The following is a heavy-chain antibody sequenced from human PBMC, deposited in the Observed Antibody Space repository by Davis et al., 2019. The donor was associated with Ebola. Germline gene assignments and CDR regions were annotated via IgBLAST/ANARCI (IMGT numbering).Heavy chain of an antibody. D-gene: IGHD7-27*01. V-gene: IGHV3-23*01. J-gene: IGHJ3*02. Sequence: PGGSLRLSCAASGFTFDDYGMSWVRQAPGKGLEWVLSISGSGGSTNYADSVKGRFTISRDNSKNTLYLQMKSLRAEDTAVYYCAKAYGANWASGGFDIWGQGTMVTVSS. CDR1: GFTFDDYG. CDR3: AKAYGANWASGGFDI. CDR2: ISGSGGST.